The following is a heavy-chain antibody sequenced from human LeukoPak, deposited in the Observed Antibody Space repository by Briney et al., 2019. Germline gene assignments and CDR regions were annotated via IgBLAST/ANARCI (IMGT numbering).Heavy chain of an antibody. Sequence: PGGSLRLSCAASGSTFSSYAMSWVRQAPGKGLEWVSAISGSGGSTYYADSVKGRFTISRDNSKNTLYLQMNSLRAEDTAVYYCAKVGPLCSSTSCYNMGYYYYGMDVWGQGTTVTVSS. CDR1: GSTFSSYA. V-gene: IGHV3-23*01. CDR3: AKVGPLCSSTSCYNMGYYYYGMDV. J-gene: IGHJ6*02. CDR2: ISGSGGST. D-gene: IGHD2-2*02.